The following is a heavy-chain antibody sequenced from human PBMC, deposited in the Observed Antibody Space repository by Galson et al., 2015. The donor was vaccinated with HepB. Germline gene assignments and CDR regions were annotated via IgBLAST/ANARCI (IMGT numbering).Heavy chain of an antibody. J-gene: IGHJ4*02. V-gene: IGHV2-5*02. D-gene: IGHD3-22*01. CDR2: IHWDDDK. Sequence: PALVKPTQTLTLTCTFSGFSLSTSGVGVGWIRQPPGKALEWLALIHWDDDKRYSPSLKSRLTITKDTSKNQVVLTMTNMDPVDTATYYCAHRSYYDSSGYAIGFDYWGQGTLVTVSS. CDR3: AHRSYYDSSGYAIGFDY. CDR1: GFSLSTSGVG.